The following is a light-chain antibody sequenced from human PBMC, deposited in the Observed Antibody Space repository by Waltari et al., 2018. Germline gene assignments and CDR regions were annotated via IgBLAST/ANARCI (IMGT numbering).Light chain of an antibody. CDR2: DVS. Sequence: QSALTQPASVSGSPGQSITISCPGTSSDVGGYNYVSWYQQHPGKAPKLMIYDVSTRPSGVSNRFSGSKSGNTASLTISGLQAEDEADYYCSSYTSSSVVVFGGGTKLTVL. CDR1: SSDVGGYNY. CDR3: SSYTSSSVVV. J-gene: IGLJ2*01. V-gene: IGLV2-14*03.